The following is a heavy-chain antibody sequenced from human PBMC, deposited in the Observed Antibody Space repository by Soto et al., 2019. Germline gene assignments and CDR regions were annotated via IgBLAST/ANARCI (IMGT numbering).Heavy chain of an antibody. Sequence: QVQLQQWGAGLLKPSETLSLTCAVYGGSFSGYYWSWIRQPPGKGLEWIGEINHSGSTNYNPSLKSRVTISVDTSKNQFSLKLSSVTAADTAVYYCARVLSGYSYGPFFDYWGQGTLVTVSS. CDR1: GGSFSGYY. CDR2: INHSGST. D-gene: IGHD5-18*01. V-gene: IGHV4-34*01. CDR3: ARVLSGYSYGPFFDY. J-gene: IGHJ4*02.